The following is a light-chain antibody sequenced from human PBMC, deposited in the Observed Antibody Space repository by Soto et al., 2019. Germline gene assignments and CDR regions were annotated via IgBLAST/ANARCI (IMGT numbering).Light chain of an antibody. Sequence: EVVLTQSPATLSLSPGERATLSCRASQSVSASYLAWYQQKPGQAPRLLIYDASNRATGIPDRFSGSGSGTDFTLTISRLEPEDFAVYYCQQYGYSTPWTFGQGTKVDIK. CDR1: QSVSASY. J-gene: IGKJ1*01. V-gene: IGKV3-20*01. CDR2: DAS. CDR3: QQYGYSTPWT.